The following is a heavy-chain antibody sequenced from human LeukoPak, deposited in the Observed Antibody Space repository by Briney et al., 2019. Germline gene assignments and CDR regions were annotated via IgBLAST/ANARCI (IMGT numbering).Heavy chain of an antibody. Sequence: SVNVSCKASGGTFSSYAISWVRQAPGQGREWMGRIIPILGIANYAQKFQGRVTITADKSTSTAYMELSSLRSEDTAVYYCARDKYSSGWTAYYYYGMDVWGQGTTVTVSS. J-gene: IGHJ6*02. CDR2: IIPILGIA. D-gene: IGHD6-19*01. CDR1: GGTFSSYA. CDR3: ARDKYSSGWTAYYYYGMDV. V-gene: IGHV1-69*04.